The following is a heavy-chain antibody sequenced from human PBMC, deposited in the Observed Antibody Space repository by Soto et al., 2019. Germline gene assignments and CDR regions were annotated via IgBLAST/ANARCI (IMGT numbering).Heavy chain of an antibody. CDR3: ARDPDTYYDYIWGSYPDR. CDR2: ISYDGSNK. J-gene: IGHJ5*02. D-gene: IGHD3-16*02. V-gene: IGHV3-30*03. Sequence: QVQLVESGGGVVQPGRSLRLSCAASGFTFSTYGMHWVRQAPGKGLEWVAVISYDGSNKYYADSVKGRFTISRDNSKNTLYLQMNSLRAEDTAVFYCARDPDTYYDYIWGSYPDRWGQGTLVTVS. CDR1: GFTFSTYG.